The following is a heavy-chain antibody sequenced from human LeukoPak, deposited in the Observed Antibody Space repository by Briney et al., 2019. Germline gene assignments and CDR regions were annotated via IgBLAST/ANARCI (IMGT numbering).Heavy chain of an antibody. J-gene: IGHJ6*03. CDR2: IHPNSGDT. CDR1: GFTFTDYY. CDR3: ATSPRTSIAVADHYYYIDV. D-gene: IGHD6-19*01. Sequence: GASVKVSFKASGFTFTDYYMHWVRQAPGQGLEWMGWIHPNSGDTNFAHKFQDRVTINRDTSIDTPYMELRRLTSDDTAVYFCATSPRTSIAVADHYYYIDVWGEGATVTVSS. V-gene: IGHV1-2*07.